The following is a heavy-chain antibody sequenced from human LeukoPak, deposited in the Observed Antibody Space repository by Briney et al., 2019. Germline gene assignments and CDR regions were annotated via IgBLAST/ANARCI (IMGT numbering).Heavy chain of an antibody. D-gene: IGHD1-26*01. CDR2: IWYDGSNN. V-gene: IGHV3-33*01. CDR1: GFTFSSYG. J-gene: IGHJ3*02. CDR3: ASPSGSYGEGAFDI. Sequence: GGSLRLSCAASGFTFSSYGMHWVRQAPGKGLEWVAVIWYDGSNNYYADSVKGRFTISRGNSKNTLYLQMNSLRAEDTAVYYCASPSGSYGEGAFDIWGQGTMVTVSS.